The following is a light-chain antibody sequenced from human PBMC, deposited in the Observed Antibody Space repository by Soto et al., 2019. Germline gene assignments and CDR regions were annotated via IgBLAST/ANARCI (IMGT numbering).Light chain of an antibody. J-gene: IGKJ1*01. CDR3: QQYNSYSPLT. CDR2: KAS. CDR1: QSISRW. V-gene: IGKV1-5*03. Sequence: IQMTQSPSSLPASVGDRVTITCRASQSISRWLAWYQPKPGKAPRLLIYKASNLESGVPSRFSGSGSGTEFTLTISSVQHDDFANYYCQQYNSYSPLTFGQGTKV.